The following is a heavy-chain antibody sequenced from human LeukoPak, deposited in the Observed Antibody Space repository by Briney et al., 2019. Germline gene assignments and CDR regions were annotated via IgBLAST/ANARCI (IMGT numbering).Heavy chain of an antibody. CDR2: INPNCGGT. Sequence: ASVKVSCKASGYTFTGYYMHWVRQAPGQGLEWMGWINPNCGGTNYAQKFQGRVTMTRDTSISTAYMELSRLRSDDTAVYYCARGEATMVRGARLGYWGQGTLVTVSS. CDR3: ARGEATMVRGARLGY. J-gene: IGHJ4*02. V-gene: IGHV1-2*02. D-gene: IGHD3-10*01. CDR1: GYTFTGYY.